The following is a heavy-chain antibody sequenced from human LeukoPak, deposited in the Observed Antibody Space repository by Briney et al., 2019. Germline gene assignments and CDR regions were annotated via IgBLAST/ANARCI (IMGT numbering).Heavy chain of an antibody. CDR3: ASLGVVPAAIRSWFDP. Sequence: PGGSLRLSCAASGFTFSSCEMNWVRQAPGKGLEWVSYISSSGSTIYYADSVKGRFTISRDNAKNSLYLQMNSLRAEDTAVYYCASLGVVPAAIRSWFDPWGQGTLVTVSS. J-gene: IGHJ5*02. D-gene: IGHD2-2*02. CDR1: GFTFSSCE. CDR2: ISSSGSTI. V-gene: IGHV3-48*03.